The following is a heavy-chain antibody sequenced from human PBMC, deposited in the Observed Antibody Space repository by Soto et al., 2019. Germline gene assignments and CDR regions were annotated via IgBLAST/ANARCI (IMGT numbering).Heavy chain of an antibody. J-gene: IGHJ4*02. CDR2: ISYDGSNK. Sequence: QVQLVESGGGVVQPGRSLRLSCAASGFTFSSYGMHWFRQAPGKGLEWVAVISYDGSNKYYADSVKGRFTISRDNSKNSLYLQMHSLSAEDTAVYYCAKDRAPDVEMATIFFDYLGQVTLVTVSS. CDR1: GFTFSSYG. V-gene: IGHV3-30*18. CDR3: AKDRAPDVEMATIFFDY. D-gene: IGHD5-12*01.